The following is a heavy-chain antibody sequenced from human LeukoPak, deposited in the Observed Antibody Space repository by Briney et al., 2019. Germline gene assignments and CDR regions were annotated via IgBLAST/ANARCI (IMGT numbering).Heavy chain of an antibody. Sequence: GGPLRLSCSASGFTLSNYEKHWVRQAPGAGLVWVAYVRVVGDHIYYADSVKGRFTISRDNAKNSLYLQMKSLRAEDAAIYYCARDTWTSQKLDASFDEGSEGT. J-gene: IGHJ4*02. V-gene: IGHV3-48*03. CDR3: ARDTWTSQKLDASFDE. D-gene: IGHD6-13*01. CDR2: VRVVGDHI. CDR1: GFTLSNYE.